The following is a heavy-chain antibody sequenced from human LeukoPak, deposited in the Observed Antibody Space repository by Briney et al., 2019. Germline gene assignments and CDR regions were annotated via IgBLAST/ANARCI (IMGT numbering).Heavy chain of an antibody. CDR3: ASITMIVQGGFDI. Sequence: SETLSPTCTVSGGSISSSSYYWGWIRQPPGRGLEWIGSIYYSGSTYYNPSLKSRVTISVDTSKNQFSLKLSSVTAADTAVYYCASITMIVQGGFDIWGQGTMVTVSS. V-gene: IGHV4-39*01. D-gene: IGHD3-22*01. CDR2: IYYSGST. J-gene: IGHJ3*02. CDR1: GGSISSSSYY.